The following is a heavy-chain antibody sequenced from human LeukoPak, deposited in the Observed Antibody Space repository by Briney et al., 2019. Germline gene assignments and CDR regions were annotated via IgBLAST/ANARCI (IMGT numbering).Heavy chain of an antibody. CDR2: INPNSGGT. Sequence: ASVKVSCKASGYTLTGYYMHWVRQAPGQGLEWMGWINPNSGGTNYAQKFQGRVTMTRDTSISTAYMELSRLRSDDTAVYYCARVTTIFGVVISHDAFDIWGQGTMVTVSS. CDR3: ARVTTIFGVVISHDAFDI. V-gene: IGHV1-2*02. D-gene: IGHD3-3*01. CDR1: GYTLTGYY. J-gene: IGHJ3*02.